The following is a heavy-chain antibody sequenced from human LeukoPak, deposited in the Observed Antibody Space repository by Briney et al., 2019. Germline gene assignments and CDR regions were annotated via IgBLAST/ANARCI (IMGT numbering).Heavy chain of an antibody. J-gene: IGHJ4*02. Sequence: GGSLRLSCAASGFTFSSYAMSWVRQAPGKGLEWVSAIRGSGGSTYYADSVKGRFTISRDNSKNTLYLQMNSQRAEDTSVYYCAIDREYSSSSYFDYWGQGTLVTVSS. V-gene: IGHV3-23*01. D-gene: IGHD6-6*01. CDR1: GFTFSSYA. CDR2: IRGSGGST. CDR3: AIDREYSSSSYFDY.